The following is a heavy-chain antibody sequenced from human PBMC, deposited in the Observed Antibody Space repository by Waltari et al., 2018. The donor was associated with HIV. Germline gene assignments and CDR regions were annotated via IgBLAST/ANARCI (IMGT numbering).Heavy chain of an antibody. CDR3: AGESMVTTYYYGMDV. Sequence: EVQLVESGGDLVQPGGSLRISCVASGSTFSSYNVNWVRQAPGKGLGWISFISYSSSDRTYYADSVKGRFTISRDTAKNSLFLQMDSLRAEDTAVYFCAGESMVTTYYYGMDVWGQGTTVSVSS. CDR2: ISYSSSDRT. CDR1: GSTFSSYN. D-gene: IGHD2-21*02. J-gene: IGHJ6*02. V-gene: IGHV3-48*01.